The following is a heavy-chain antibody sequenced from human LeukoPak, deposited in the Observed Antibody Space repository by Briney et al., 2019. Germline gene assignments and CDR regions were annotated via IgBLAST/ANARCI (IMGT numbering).Heavy chain of an antibody. CDR2: ISYDGSNK. V-gene: IGHV3-30*18. Sequence: GRSLRLSCAASGFTFSSYGMHWVRQAPGKGLEWVAVISYDGSNKYYADSVKGRFTISRDNSKNTLYLQMNGLRAEDTAVYYCAKVVYYGSGSLGGFDYWGQGTLVTVSS. CDR1: GFTFSSYG. CDR3: AKVVYYGSGSLGGFDY. D-gene: IGHD3-10*01. J-gene: IGHJ4*02.